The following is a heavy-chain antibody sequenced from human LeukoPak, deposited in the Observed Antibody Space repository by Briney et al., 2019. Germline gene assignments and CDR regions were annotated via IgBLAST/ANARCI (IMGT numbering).Heavy chain of an antibody. J-gene: IGHJ4*02. CDR3: AKVRRTGTPGDY. CDR1: GFPFSTYA. Sequence: GGSLRLSCAASGFPFSTYAMNWVRQAPGKGLEWVAAVSYDGNNKYYADSVKGRFTISRDNSKNTLYLQMNSLRAEDTAVYYCAKVRRTGTPGDYWGQGTLVTVSS. V-gene: IGHV3-30-3*01. CDR2: VSYDGNNK. D-gene: IGHD1/OR15-1a*01.